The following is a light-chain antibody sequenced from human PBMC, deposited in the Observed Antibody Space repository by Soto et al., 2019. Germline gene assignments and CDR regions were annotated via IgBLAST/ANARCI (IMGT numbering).Light chain of an antibody. V-gene: IGLV2-14*01. Sequence: QSALTQPASLSGSPGQSITISCTGTSIDVGGYNYVSGYQQHPVKAPKLMLYEVSNRPSGVSNRFSGSKSGNTASLPISGLQAEDEADYYCSSYTSSSTQVFGTGTKVTVL. J-gene: IGLJ1*01. CDR2: EVS. CDR1: SIDVGGYNY. CDR3: SSYTSSSTQV.